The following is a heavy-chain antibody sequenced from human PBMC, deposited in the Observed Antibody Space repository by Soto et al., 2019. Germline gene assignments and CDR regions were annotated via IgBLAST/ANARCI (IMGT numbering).Heavy chain of an antibody. Sequence: GASVKVSGKASGVTFSSYAISWVRQAPGQGLEWMGGIIPIFGTANYAQKFQGRVTITADESTSTAYMELSSLRSEDTAVYYCARDCSSTSCDLYYYYGMDVWGQGTTVTVSS. V-gene: IGHV1-69*13. CDR1: GVTFSSYA. CDR2: IIPIFGTA. CDR3: ARDCSSTSCDLYYYYGMDV. D-gene: IGHD2-2*01. J-gene: IGHJ6*02.